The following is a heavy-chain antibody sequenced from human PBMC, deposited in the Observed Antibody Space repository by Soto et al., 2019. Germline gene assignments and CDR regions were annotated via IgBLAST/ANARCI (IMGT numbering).Heavy chain of an antibody. V-gene: IGHV4-31*03. J-gene: IGHJ4*02. CDR2: LYYSGST. D-gene: IGHD3-10*01. Sequence: QVQLQESGPGLVKPSQTLSLTCTVSGGSISSGGYYWSWIRQHPGKGLEWIGYLYYSGSTYYNPSLKSRVTISVDTSKNQFSLKLSSVTAADTAVYYCARELKTMVRGVIGFDYWGQGTLVTVSS. CDR3: ARELKTMVRGVIGFDY. CDR1: GGSISSGGYY.